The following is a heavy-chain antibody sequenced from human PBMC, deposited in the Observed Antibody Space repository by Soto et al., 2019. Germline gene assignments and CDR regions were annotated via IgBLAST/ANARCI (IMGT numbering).Heavy chain of an antibody. CDR1: GYLFTAYS. D-gene: IGHD2-15*01. Sequence: ASVKVSCKASGYLFTAYSMHWVRLAPGQGLEWMGVVNPSGGSTKYAQNFQGRVTMTRDTSTTTIYMELSSLRSDDTAIYYCARGENCSGGTCYSEYFHRWGQGTLVTVSS. V-gene: IGHV1-46*01. CDR2: VNPSGGST. CDR3: ARGENCSGGTCYSEYFHR. J-gene: IGHJ1*01.